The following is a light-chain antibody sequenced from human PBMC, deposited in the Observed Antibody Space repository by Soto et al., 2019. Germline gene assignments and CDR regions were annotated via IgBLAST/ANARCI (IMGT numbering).Light chain of an antibody. Sequence: DIQMTQSPSSLSASVGDRVLITCRTSQIINSYLAWYQQKPGRATNLVIYAASTLESGVPSRFSGSGSGTDFTLTISSLQPEDFATYYCQQSYSTPSFAFGPGTKVDIK. CDR3: QQSYSTPSFA. J-gene: IGKJ3*01. CDR1: QIINSY. V-gene: IGKV1-39*01. CDR2: AAS.